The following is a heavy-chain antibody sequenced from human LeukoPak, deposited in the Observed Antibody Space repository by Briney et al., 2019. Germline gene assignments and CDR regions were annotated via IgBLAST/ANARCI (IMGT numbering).Heavy chain of an antibody. J-gene: IGHJ4*02. CDR3: ARGDNYDSSGYYPPFFDY. Sequence: SETLSLTCAVYGGSFSGYYWSWIRQPPGKGLEWIGEINHSGSTNYNPSLKSRVTISVDTSKNQFSLKLSSVTAADTAVYYCARGDNYDSSGYYPPFFDYWGQGTLVTVFS. V-gene: IGHV4-34*01. CDR2: INHSGST. CDR1: GGSFSGYY. D-gene: IGHD3-22*01.